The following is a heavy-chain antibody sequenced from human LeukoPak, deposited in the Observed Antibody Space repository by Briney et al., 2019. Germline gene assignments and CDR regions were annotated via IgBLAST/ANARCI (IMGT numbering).Heavy chain of an antibody. CDR1: GFTFTTFW. Sequence: GGSLRLSCATSGFTFTTFWMHWVRQAPGKGLVWVSRINHDGSSKNYADFVKGRFTISSDNAKNTVYLQMNRLRAEDTAVYYCVRDWGYDSSGYWQKYFDTWGQGTLVTVSS. V-gene: IGHV3-74*01. D-gene: IGHD3-22*01. J-gene: IGHJ4*02. CDR2: INHDGSSK. CDR3: VRDWGYDSSGYWQKYFDT.